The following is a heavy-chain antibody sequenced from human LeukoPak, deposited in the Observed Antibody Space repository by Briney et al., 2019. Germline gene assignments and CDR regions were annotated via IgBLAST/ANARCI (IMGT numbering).Heavy chain of an antibody. Sequence: ASVKVSSKASGYTFTSHYMHWVRQAPGQGLEWVGIINPSGGSTSYAQKFQGRVTMTRDTSTSTVYMELSSLRSEDTAVYYCARDRIAARPGFYGMDVWGQGTTVTVSS. CDR1: GYTFTSHY. J-gene: IGHJ6*02. CDR2: INPSGGST. V-gene: IGHV1-46*01. D-gene: IGHD6-6*01. CDR3: ARDRIAARPGFYGMDV.